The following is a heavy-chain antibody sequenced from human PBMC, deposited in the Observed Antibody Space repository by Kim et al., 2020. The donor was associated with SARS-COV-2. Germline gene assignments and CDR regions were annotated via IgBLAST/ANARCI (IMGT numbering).Heavy chain of an antibody. CDR2: INHSGST. J-gene: IGHJ6*02. V-gene: IGHV4-34*01. D-gene: IGHD2-15*01. CDR1: GGSFSGYY. Sequence: SETLSLTCAVYGGSFSGYYWSWIRQPPGKGLEWIGEINHSGSTNYNPSLKSRVTISVDTSKNQFSLKLSSVTAADTAVYYCARGGSSGGSWQYYYYYGMDVWGQGTTVTVSS. CDR3: ARGGSSGGSWQYYYYYGMDV.